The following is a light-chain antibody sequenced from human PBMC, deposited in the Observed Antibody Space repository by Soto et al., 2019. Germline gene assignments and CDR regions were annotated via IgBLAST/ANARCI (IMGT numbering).Light chain of an antibody. CDR3: QQYGSSPEYT. V-gene: IGKV3-20*01. Sequence: EIVLTQSPGTLYLSPGERATLSCRASQSVSSSYLAWYQQKPGQAPRLLIYGASSRATGIPDRFSGSGSVTDFSLTISRLEPEDFAVYYCQQYGSSPEYTFGQETKLEIK. CDR2: GAS. CDR1: QSVSSSY. J-gene: IGKJ2*01.